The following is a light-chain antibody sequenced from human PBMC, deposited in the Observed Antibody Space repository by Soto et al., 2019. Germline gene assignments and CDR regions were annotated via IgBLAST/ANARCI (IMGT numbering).Light chain of an antibody. CDR2: KAS. CDR1: QTITSW. V-gene: IGKV1-5*03. CDR3: QQYSDYSYT. Sequence: DLQMTQSPSTLSASVGDRVTVTCRASQTITSWLAWYQQKPGKAPKLLIYKASSLESGVPSRFSGSGSGTEFTLTISSLQPDDFATYYCQQYSDYSYTFGQGTKLEIK. J-gene: IGKJ2*01.